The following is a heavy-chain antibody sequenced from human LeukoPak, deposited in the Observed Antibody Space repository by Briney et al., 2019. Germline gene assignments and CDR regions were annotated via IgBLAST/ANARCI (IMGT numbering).Heavy chain of an antibody. CDR2: IYPGDSDT. CDR3: ARLPPSDIVVVVAATPLTLDAFDI. Sequence: GESLKISCKGSGYSFISYWIGWVRQMPGKGLEWMGIIYPGDSDTRYSPSFQGQVTISADKSISTAYLQWSSLKASDTAMYYCARLPPSDIVVVVAATPLTLDAFDIWGQGTMVTVSS. D-gene: IGHD2-15*01. V-gene: IGHV5-51*01. J-gene: IGHJ3*02. CDR1: GYSFISYW.